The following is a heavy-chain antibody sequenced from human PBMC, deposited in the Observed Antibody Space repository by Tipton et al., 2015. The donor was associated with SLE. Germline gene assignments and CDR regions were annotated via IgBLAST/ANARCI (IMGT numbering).Heavy chain of an antibody. D-gene: IGHD6-13*01. V-gene: IGHV4-39*07. CDR2: INHSGST. Sequence: TLSLTCSVSGGSISSRSYYWGWIRQPPGMGLEWIGEINHSGSTNYNPSLKSRVTISVDTSKNQFSLKLSSVTAADTAVYYCARVERAARGFDYWGQGTLVTVSS. J-gene: IGHJ4*02. CDR3: ARVERAARGFDY. CDR1: GGSISSRSYY.